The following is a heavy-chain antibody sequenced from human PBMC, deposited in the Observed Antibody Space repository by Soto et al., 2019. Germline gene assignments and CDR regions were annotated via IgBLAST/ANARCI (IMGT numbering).Heavy chain of an antibody. D-gene: IGHD2-15*01. CDR2: ISSSSSTI. CDR1: GVTFSSYS. CDR3: ARDYCSGGSCYPADAFDI. Sequence: GGSLRLSCAASGVTFSSYSMNWVRQAPGKGLEWVSYISSSSSTIYYADSVKGRFTISRDNAKNSLYLQMNSLRAEDTAVYYCARDYCSGGSCYPADAFDIWGQGTMVTVPS. J-gene: IGHJ3*02. V-gene: IGHV3-48*01.